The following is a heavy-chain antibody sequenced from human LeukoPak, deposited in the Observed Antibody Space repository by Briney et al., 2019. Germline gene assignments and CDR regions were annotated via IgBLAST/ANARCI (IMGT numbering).Heavy chain of an antibody. CDR1: GGSFSGYY. CDR2: INHSGST. J-gene: IGHJ5*02. CDR3: ASHADTNWFDP. Sequence: SETLSLTCAVYGGSFSGYYWSWIRQPPGKGLEWIGEINHSGSTNYNPPLKSRVTISVDTSKNQFSLKLNSVTAADTAVYYCASHADTNWFDPWGQGTLVTVSS. V-gene: IGHV4-34*01. D-gene: IGHD1-26*01.